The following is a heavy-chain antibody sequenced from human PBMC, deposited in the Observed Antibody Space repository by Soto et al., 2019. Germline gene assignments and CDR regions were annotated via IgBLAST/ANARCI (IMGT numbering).Heavy chain of an antibody. CDR3: ARYAEHLYDRLVV. J-gene: IGHJ6*02. Sequence: SETLSLTFAVSGYSIGSGYYWGWIRQAPGNGLEWIGNIYHAGSTYYNPSLKIRVTISLDTSRNQFSLLLYSVTAADTALYYSARYAEHLYDRLVVWCQGTAV. CDR2: IYHAGST. CDR1: GYSIGSGYY. D-gene: IGHD2-8*01. V-gene: IGHV4-38-2*01.